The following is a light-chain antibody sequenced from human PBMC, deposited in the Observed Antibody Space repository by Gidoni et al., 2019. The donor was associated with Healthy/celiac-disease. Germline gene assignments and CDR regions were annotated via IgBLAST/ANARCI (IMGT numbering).Light chain of an antibody. CDR1: QSISSW. V-gene: IGKV1-5*01. CDR3: QQYNSYLLT. CDR2: DAT. J-gene: IGKJ4*01. Sequence: DIQMTQSPSTLSASVGDRVTITCRASQSISSWLAWYQQKPGKAPKLLIYDATSLESGVPSRFSGSGSGTEFTLTISSLQPDDFATYYCQQYNSYLLTFGGGTKVEIK.